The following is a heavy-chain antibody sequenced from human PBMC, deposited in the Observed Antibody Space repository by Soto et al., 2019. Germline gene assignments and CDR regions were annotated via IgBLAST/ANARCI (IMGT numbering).Heavy chain of an antibody. D-gene: IGHD6-6*01. Sequence: QVQLVQSGAEVKKPGSSVKVSCKASGGTFSSYAISWVRQAPGQGLEWMGGIIPIFGTANYAQKFQGIVTITADESTSTAYMELSSLRSEDTAVYYWARESVAAPSYDCSYGRDVWGQGTTVTVSS. CDR2: IIPIFGTA. CDR3: ARESVAAPSYDCSYGRDV. J-gene: IGHJ6*02. V-gene: IGHV1-69*01. CDR1: GGTFSSYA.